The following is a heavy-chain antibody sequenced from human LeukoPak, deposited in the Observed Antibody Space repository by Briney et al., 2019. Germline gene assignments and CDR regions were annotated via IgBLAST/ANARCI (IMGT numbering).Heavy chain of an antibody. V-gene: IGHV1-2*02. CDR3: ARASRIVGATTWFGP. J-gene: IGHJ5*02. CDR1: GYTFTGYY. CDR2: INPNSGGT. Sequence: ASVKVSCKASGYTFTGYYMHWVRQAPGQGLEWMGWINPNSGGTNYAQKFQGRVTMTRDTSISTAYMELSRLRSDDTAVYYCARASRIVGATTWFGPWGQGTLVTVSS. D-gene: IGHD1-26*01.